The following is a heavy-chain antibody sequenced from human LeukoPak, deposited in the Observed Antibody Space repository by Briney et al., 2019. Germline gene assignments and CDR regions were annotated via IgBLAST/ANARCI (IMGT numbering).Heavy chain of an antibody. CDR1: GGSFSGYY. CDR3: ARGYKGIVVVTASPNGMDV. J-gene: IGHJ6*02. V-gene: IGHV4-34*01. D-gene: IGHD2-21*02. Sequence: PETLSLTCAVYGGSFSGYYWSWIRQPPGKGLEWIGEINHSGSTNYNPSLKSRVTISVDTSKNQFSLKLSSVTAADTAVYYCARGYKGIVVVTASPNGMDVWGQGTTVTVSS. CDR2: INHSGST.